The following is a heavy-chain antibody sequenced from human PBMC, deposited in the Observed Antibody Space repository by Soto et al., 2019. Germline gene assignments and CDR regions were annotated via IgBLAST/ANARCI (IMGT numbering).Heavy chain of an antibody. D-gene: IGHD2-2*01. CDR3: ARGVLH. CDR2: IYYSRST. V-gene: IGHV4-31*01. CDR1: GGSISSGGYY. J-gene: IGHJ4*02. Sequence: QVQLQESGPGLVKPSQTLSLTCTVSGGSISSGGYYWSWIRQHPGKGLEWIGYIYYSRSTYYNPXLXSXXTISVDVSKNQFSLKLSSVTAADTAVSYGARGVLHWGQGTLVTVSS.